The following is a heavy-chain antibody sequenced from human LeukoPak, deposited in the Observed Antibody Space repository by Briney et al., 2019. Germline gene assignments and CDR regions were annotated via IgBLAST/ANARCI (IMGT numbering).Heavy chain of an antibody. Sequence: PGGSLRLSCAASGFTFSSYGMSGVRQAPGKGLERVSAISGSGGSTYYADSVKGRFTISRDNSKNTLYLQMNSLRAEDTAVYYCARINITYYDSSGYPDWGQGTLVTVSS. J-gene: IGHJ4*02. V-gene: IGHV3-23*01. CDR1: GFTFSSYG. D-gene: IGHD3-22*01. CDR3: ARINITYYDSSGYPD. CDR2: ISGSGGST.